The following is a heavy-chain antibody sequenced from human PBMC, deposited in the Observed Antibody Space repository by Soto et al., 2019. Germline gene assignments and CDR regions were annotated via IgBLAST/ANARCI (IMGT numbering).Heavy chain of an antibody. Sequence: QVQLVQSGAEVKKPGSSVKVSCKASGATFSSYTISWVRQAPGQGLEWMGRIIPILGIANYAPKFQGRVTITADKTTSTAYMELSSLRSQDTALDYCARPGDHDAFDIWGQGTMVTVSS. CDR3: ARPGDHDAFDI. CDR1: GATFSSYT. D-gene: IGHD4-17*01. CDR2: IIPILGIA. V-gene: IGHV1-69*02. J-gene: IGHJ3*02.